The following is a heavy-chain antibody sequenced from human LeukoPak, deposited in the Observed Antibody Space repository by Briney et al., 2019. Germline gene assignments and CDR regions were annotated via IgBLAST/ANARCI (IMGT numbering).Heavy chain of an antibody. CDR3: ATMIPRDY. D-gene: IGHD3-22*01. J-gene: IGHJ4*02. Sequence: PGGSLRLSCAASGFTFSTYAMSWVRQAPGKGLEWVSVISGSGGSTYYADSVKGRFTISRDNAKNSLYLQMNSLRAEDTAVYYCATMIPRDYWGQGTLVTVSS. CDR1: GFTFSTYA. V-gene: IGHV3-23*01. CDR2: ISGSGGST.